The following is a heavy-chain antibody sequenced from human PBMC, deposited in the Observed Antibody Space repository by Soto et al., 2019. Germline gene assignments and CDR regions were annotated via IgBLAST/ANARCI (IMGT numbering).Heavy chain of an antibody. Sequence: QVQLVESGGGVVQPGRSLRLSCAASGFTFSTYGMHWVRQAPGKGLEWVALIWYDGSIKNYADSVKGRFTISRDNSKNTLYLQMNSLRAEDSAAYYCAREYCGNDCYSIPWFDPWGQGTLVTVSS. CDR1: GFTFSTYG. CDR3: AREYCGNDCYSIPWFDP. J-gene: IGHJ5*02. V-gene: IGHV3-33*01. CDR2: IWYDGSIK. D-gene: IGHD2-21*02.